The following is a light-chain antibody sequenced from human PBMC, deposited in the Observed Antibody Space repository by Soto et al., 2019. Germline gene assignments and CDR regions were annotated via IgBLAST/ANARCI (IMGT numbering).Light chain of an antibody. Sequence: EIVMTQSPGTLSVSPGEGATLSCRASQSVSSNLDWYQQKTGQAHRLLIYGASTRSTGIPARFSGSGSGTEFTLTISSLRLEDFAVYYCQQYNNWPSWTFGQGTKVEIK. J-gene: IGKJ1*01. CDR1: QSVSSN. CDR3: QQYNNWPSWT. V-gene: IGKV3-15*01. CDR2: GAS.